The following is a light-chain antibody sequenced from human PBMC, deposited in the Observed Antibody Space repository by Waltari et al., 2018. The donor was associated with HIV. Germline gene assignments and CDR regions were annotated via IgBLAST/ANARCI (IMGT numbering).Light chain of an antibody. J-gene: IGLJ3*02. CDR1: DSNIGSHP. CDR3: ETWDDSLIGV. V-gene: IGLV1-44*01. Sequence: QAVLTQQPSLSGAPGDTVSISCSGGDSNIGSHPVNWYQHMAGKAPRLFIYATIRRHPGVPERFSSARSGASVSLTIRGLQFEDEATYFCETWDDSLIGVFGGGTHLTV. CDR2: ATI.